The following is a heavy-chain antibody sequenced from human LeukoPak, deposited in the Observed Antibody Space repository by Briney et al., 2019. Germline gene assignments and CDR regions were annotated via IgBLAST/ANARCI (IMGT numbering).Heavy chain of an antibody. J-gene: IGHJ4*02. CDR3: AKERAYFSGYDN. CDR2: ISYDVGVK. D-gene: IGHD5-12*01. V-gene: IGHV3-30*18. Sequence: GGSLRLSCAASGFTFSSYAMSWVRQAPGKGLEWVAVISYDVGVKFYADSVKGRFTISRDNSNNTLYLRMNSLRAEDTAVYYCAKERAYFSGYDNWGQGTLVTVSS. CDR1: GFTFSSYA.